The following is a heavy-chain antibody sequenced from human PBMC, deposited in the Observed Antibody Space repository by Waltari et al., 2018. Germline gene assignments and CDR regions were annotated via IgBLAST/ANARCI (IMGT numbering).Heavy chain of an antibody. D-gene: IGHD4-17*01. CDR2: IHCDESYR. CDR3: VKRATVITSADWYFGA. Sequence: EVQLVESGGGVVQPGGSLRLSCSASGFTFSSFSMYWVRQIPGNGLEDVSAIHCDESYRDYVDSVKGRFTISRDNSRNTLYLQMNSLRPEDTALYYCVKRATVITSADWYFGAWGRGTLVTVSS. CDR1: GFTFSSFS. V-gene: IGHV3-64D*06. J-gene: IGHJ2*01.